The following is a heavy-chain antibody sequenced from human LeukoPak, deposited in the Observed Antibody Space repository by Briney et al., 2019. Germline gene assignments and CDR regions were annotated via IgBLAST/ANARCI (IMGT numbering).Heavy chain of an antibody. V-gene: IGHV3-74*01. CDR2: INTDGSIT. CDR1: GFTFSDYW. CDR3: ARGLRNYYGMDV. Sequence: GGSPRLSCAASGFTFSDYWIHWVRQAPGKGLVWVSRINTDGSITNYADSVKGRFSISRDNAKNTLYLQMNSLRAEDAAVYYCARGLRNYYGMDVWGQGTTVTVSS. J-gene: IGHJ6*02. D-gene: IGHD5-12*01.